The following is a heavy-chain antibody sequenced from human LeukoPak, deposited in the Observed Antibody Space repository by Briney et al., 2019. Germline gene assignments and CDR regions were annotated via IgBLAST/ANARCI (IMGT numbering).Heavy chain of an antibody. J-gene: IGHJ4*02. D-gene: IGHD3-22*01. CDR2: ISSSGSTI. Sequence: PGGSLRLSCAASGFTFSDYYMSWIRQAPGKGLEWASYISSSGSTIYYADSVKGRFTISRDNAKNSLYLQMNSLRAEDTAVYYCARDATYYYDSSGYFDYWGQGTLVTVSS. CDR3: ARDATYYYDSSGYFDY. V-gene: IGHV3-11*01. CDR1: GFTFSDYY.